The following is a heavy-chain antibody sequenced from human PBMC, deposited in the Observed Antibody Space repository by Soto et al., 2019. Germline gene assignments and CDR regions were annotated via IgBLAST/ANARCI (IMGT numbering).Heavy chain of an antibody. V-gene: IGHV3-48*01. CDR1: GFTFSSYS. CDR2: ISSSSSTI. CDR3: SRHPERIAEIGWFDP. Sequence: EVQLVESGGGLVQPGGSLRLSGAASGFTFSSYSMNWVRQAPGKGLEWVSYISSSSSTIYYADSVKGRFTIYRDNAKNSLYLQMNSLRAEDTAVSYCSRHPERIAEIGWFDPWGQGTLVTVSS. J-gene: IGHJ5*02. D-gene: IGHD6-13*01.